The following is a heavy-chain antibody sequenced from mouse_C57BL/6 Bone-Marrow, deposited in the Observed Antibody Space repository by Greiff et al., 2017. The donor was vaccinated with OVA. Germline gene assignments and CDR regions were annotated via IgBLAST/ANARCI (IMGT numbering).Heavy chain of an antibody. V-gene: IGHV5-6*01. CDR2: ISSGGSYT. Sequence: EVQRVESGGDLVKPGGSLKLSCAASGFTFSSYGMSWVRQTPDKRLEWVATISSGGSYTYYPDSVKGRFTISRDNAKNTLYLQMSSLKSEDTAMYYCARLFPHGPGFDYWGQGTTLTVSS. D-gene: IGHD1-1*01. CDR1: GFTFSSYG. J-gene: IGHJ2*01. CDR3: ARLFPHGPGFDY.